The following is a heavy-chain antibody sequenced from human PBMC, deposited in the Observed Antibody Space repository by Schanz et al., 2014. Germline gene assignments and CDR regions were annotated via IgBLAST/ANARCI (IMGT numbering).Heavy chain of an antibody. Sequence: QVQLVESGGGVVQPGRSLRLSCATSGLNFDYYGMNWVRQAPGKGLEWVANIGYDGSEKYYVDSVKGRSTISRDSSKNTLYLQMNSLRAEDTAVYYCAKDYQDCSSTSCYLWENYYMDVWGKGTTXTVSS. V-gene: IGHV3-30*02. D-gene: IGHD2-2*01. CDR1: GLNFDYYG. J-gene: IGHJ6*03. CDR2: IGYDGSEK. CDR3: AKDYQDCSSTSCYLWENYYMDV.